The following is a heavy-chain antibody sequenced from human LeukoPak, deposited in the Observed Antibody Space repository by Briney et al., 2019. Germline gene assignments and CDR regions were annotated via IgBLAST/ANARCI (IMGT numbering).Heavy chain of an antibody. D-gene: IGHD3/OR15-3a*01. V-gene: IGHV3-23*01. CDR3: AKGTGINHYHWIDP. CDR2: ISGSGGNT. CDR1: GFTLSSYA. J-gene: IGHJ5*02. Sequence: GGSLRLSCAASGFTLSSYAMNWVRQAPGKGLEWVSGISGSGGNTYYADSVKGRFTISRDNSKNTLYLQMNSLRAEDTALYYCAKGTGINHYHWIDPWGQGTQVTVSS.